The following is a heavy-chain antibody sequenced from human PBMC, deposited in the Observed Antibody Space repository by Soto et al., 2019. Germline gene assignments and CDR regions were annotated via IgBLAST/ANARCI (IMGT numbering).Heavy chain of an antibody. CDR2: IYYSGST. J-gene: IGHJ4*02. CDR1: GGSISSYY. V-gene: IGHV4-59*01. CDR3: ARTLYSYGPRFDY. D-gene: IGHD5-18*01. Sequence: PSETLSLTCTVSGGSISSYYWSWTRQPPGKGLEWIGYIYYSGSTNYNPSLKSRVTISVDTSKNQFSLKLSSVTAADTAVYYCARTLYSYGPRFDYWGQGTLVTVSS.